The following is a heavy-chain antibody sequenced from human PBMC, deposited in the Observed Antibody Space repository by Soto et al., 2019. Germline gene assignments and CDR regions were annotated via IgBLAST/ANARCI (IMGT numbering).Heavy chain of an antibody. CDR2: ISAYNGNT. CDR3: AIGHGSGSYYYYGMDV. Sequence: ASVKVSCKASGYTFTSYGISWVRQAPGQGLEWMGWISAYNGNTNYAQKLQGRVTMTTDTSTSTAYMELRSLRSDDTAVYYCAIGHGSGSYYYYGMDVWGQGTTVTVS. J-gene: IGHJ6*02. CDR1: GYTFTSYG. V-gene: IGHV1-18*01. D-gene: IGHD3-10*01.